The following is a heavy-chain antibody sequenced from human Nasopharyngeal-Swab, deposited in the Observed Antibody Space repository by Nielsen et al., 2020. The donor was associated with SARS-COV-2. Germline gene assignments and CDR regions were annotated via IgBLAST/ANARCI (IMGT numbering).Heavy chain of an antibody. V-gene: IGHV1-8*01. J-gene: IGHJ6*02. D-gene: IGHD6-6*01. CDR2: MNPNSGNT. Sequence: VRQMPGKGLEWMGWMNPNSGNTGYAQKFQGRVTMTRNTSISTVYMELSSLRSEDTAVYYCARTYSSSSPYYYYGMDVWGQGTTVTVSS. CDR3: ARTYSSSSPYYYYGMDV.